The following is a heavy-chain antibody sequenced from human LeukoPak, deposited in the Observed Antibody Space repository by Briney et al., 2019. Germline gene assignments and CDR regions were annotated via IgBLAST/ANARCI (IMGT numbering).Heavy chain of an antibody. Sequence: SETLSLTCTVSGYSISSGYYWGWIRQPPGKGLEWIGSIYHSGSTHYNPSLKSRVTISVDTSKNQFSLKLSSVTAADTAVYYCATRYSSSSDYWGQGTLVTVSS. CDR1: GYSISSGYY. V-gene: IGHV4-38-2*02. CDR3: ATRYSSSSDY. D-gene: IGHD6-6*01. CDR2: IYHSGST. J-gene: IGHJ4*02.